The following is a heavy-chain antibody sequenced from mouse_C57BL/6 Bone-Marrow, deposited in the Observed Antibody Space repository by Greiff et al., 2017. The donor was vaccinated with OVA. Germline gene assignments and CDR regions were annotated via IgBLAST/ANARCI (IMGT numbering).Heavy chain of an antibody. CDR1: GYTFTSYW. CDR3: TSRVGYDVYYAMDY. D-gene: IGHD2-2*01. CDR2: IYPGNSDT. J-gene: IGHJ4*01. V-gene: IGHV1-5*01. Sequence: EVQLVESGTVLARPGASVKMSCKTSGYTFTSYWMHWVKQRPGQGLEWIGAIYPGNSDTSYNQKFKGKAKLTAVTSASTAYMERSSLTNEDSAVYYCTSRVGYDVYYAMDYWGQGTSVTVSS.